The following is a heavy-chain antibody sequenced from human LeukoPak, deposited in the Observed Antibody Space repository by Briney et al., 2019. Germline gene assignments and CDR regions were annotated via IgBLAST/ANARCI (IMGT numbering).Heavy chain of an antibody. V-gene: IGHV4-39*01. J-gene: IGHJ3*02. CDR2: IYYSGST. CDR1: GGSLSSSSSY. D-gene: IGHD3-10*01. CDR3: ARCRDDAFDI. Sequence: PSETLSLTCTVSGGSLSSSSSYWGWIRQPPGKGLEWIGSIYYSGSTYYNPSLKSRVTISVDTPKNQFSLKLSSVTAADTAVYYCARCRDDAFDIWGQGTMVTVSS.